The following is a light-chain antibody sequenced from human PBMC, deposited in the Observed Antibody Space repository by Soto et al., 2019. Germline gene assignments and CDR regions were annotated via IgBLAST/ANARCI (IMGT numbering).Light chain of an antibody. Sequence: EVLMTQSPGSLSLSTGEAATLSCRASRSVSGNYLALYQQKPCQSPRLVIYGASSRATGSPDRFSGSGSGTDFSLTISRLEPEDFAVYYCQQYGDSPITFGGGTNVDVK. J-gene: IGKJ3*01. V-gene: IGKV3-20*01. CDR2: GAS. CDR1: RSVSGNY. CDR3: QQYGDSPIT.